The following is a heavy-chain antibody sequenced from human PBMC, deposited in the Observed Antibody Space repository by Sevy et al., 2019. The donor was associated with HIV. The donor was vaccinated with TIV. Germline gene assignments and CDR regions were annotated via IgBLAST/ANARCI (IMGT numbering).Heavy chain of an antibody. Sequence: GGSLRLSCAASGFDFFNAWMTWVRQAPGKGLEWVGHIKSKTDGETREYAAAVKGRFTISRDDSADTVHLQMDRLTVEDTGLYCCATVMSWRVDWGQGTLVTVS. CDR3: ATVMSWRVD. J-gene: IGHJ4*02. CDR1: GFDFFNAW. CDR2: IKSKTDGETR. D-gene: IGHD3-3*01. V-gene: IGHV3-15*01.